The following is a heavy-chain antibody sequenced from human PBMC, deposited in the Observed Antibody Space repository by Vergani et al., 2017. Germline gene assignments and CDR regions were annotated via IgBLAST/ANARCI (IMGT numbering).Heavy chain of an antibody. CDR2: ISGSGGST. CDR1: GFTFNHSA. J-gene: IGHJ6*02. CDR3: AKANPRNSGYDYLYYYHAMDV. V-gene: IGHV3-23*01. D-gene: IGHD5-12*01. Sequence: EVQLLESGGDLVQPGGSLRLSCAASGFTFNHSAMNWVRQAPGKGLEWVSGISGSGGSTYDAGSVKGRFTISRDSSKNTLYLQMNRLSAGDTAVYYCAKANPRNSGYDYLYYYHAMDVWGQGTTVTVSS.